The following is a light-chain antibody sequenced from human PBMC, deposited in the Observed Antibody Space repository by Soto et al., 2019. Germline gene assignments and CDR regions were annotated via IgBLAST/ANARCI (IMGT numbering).Light chain of an antibody. Sequence: QSALTQPASVSGSPGQSITISCTGTSSDVGGYSYVSWYQQHPGNAPKLMIYDVNNRPSGVSNRFSGSKSGNTASLTISGLQAEDEDDYYCSSYTYSSTLYVFGTGTKLTVL. CDR1: SSDVGGYSY. CDR2: DVN. J-gene: IGLJ1*01. V-gene: IGLV2-14*01. CDR3: SSYTYSSTLYV.